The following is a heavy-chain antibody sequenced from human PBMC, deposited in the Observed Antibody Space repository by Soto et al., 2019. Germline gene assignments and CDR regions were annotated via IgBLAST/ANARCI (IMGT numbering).Heavy chain of an antibody. J-gene: IGHJ3*02. CDR1: GGSISSSSYY. V-gene: IGHV4-39*01. D-gene: IGHD3-22*01. CDR3: ARGPGTYYYDSSGQIHAFDI. Sequence: QLQLQESGPGLVKPSETLSLTCTVSGGSISSSSYYWGWIRQPPGKGLEWIGSIYYSGSTYYNPSLKIRVNISVDTSKNLFSLKLSSVTAADTAVYYCARGPGTYYYDSSGQIHAFDIWGQGTMVTVSS. CDR2: IYYSGST.